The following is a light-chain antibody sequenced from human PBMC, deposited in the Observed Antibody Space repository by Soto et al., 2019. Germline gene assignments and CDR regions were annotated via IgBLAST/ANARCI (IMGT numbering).Light chain of an antibody. CDR1: QSVSSY. CDR2: EAS. J-gene: IGKJ4*01. CDR3: QQRSYWLT. V-gene: IGKV3-11*01. Sequence: EIVLTQSPATLSLSPGERATLPCRASQSVSSYLAWYQQKPGQAPRLLIYEASNRAAGIPARFSGSGSGTDFTLTISSLEPEDFAVYYCQQRSYWLTFGGGTKVEI.